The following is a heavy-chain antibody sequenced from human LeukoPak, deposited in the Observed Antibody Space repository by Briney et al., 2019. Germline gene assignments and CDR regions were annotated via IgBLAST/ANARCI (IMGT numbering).Heavy chain of an antibody. D-gene: IGHD1-26*01. Sequence: PSETLSLTCTVSGGPISSYYWSWIRQAPGKGLEWIGNIYYSGSTNYNPSLKSRVTVSVDTSKNQFSLKLSSVTAADTAVYYCARHGTLGSTTYPLDYWGQGTLVTVSS. CDR2: IYYSGST. CDR3: ARHGTLGSTTYPLDY. V-gene: IGHV4-59*08. J-gene: IGHJ4*02. CDR1: GGPISSYY.